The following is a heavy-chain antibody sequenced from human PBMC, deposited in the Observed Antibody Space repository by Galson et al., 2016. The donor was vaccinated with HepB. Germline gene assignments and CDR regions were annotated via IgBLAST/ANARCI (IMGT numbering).Heavy chain of an antibody. D-gene: IGHD3-16*01. J-gene: IGHJ4*02. Sequence: SLRLSCAASGFTFSSYGMHWVRQAPGKGLEWVAGISYYGRNDYYADSVKGRFTISRDNSKNTIYLYINTLTTGDTAIYYCGKHWGFDYWGQGALVTVSS. CDR2: ISYYGRND. CDR1: GFTFSSYG. CDR3: GKHWGFDY. V-gene: IGHV3-30*03.